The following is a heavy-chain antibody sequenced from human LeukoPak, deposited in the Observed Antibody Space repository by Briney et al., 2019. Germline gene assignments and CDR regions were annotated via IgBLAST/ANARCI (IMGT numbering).Heavy chain of an antibody. J-gene: IGHJ4*02. CDR2: ISSSGSTI. CDR1: GFAFSSYE. Sequence: GGSLRLSCAASGFAFSSYEMNWARQAPGRGLEWVSYISSSGSTIHYADSVKGRFTISRDNAKNTLYLQMNSLRAEDTAVYYCASLTSGLFDYWGQGTLVTVSS. CDR3: ASLTSGLFDY. D-gene: IGHD6-19*01. V-gene: IGHV3-48*03.